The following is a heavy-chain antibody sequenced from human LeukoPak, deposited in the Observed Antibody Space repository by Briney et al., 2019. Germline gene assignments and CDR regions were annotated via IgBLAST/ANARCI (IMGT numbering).Heavy chain of an antibody. CDR2: IHHSGST. D-gene: IGHD5-18*01. Sequence: SETLSLTCAVYGGSFTGYYWSWIRQPPGKGLEWIGEIHHSGSTNYNPSLKSRVTMSVDTSKNQFSLKLSSVTAADTAVYYCARRGSAYSYDSFRAFDIWGQGTMVTVSS. V-gene: IGHV4-34*01. CDR3: ARRGSAYSYDSFRAFDI. CDR1: GGSFTGYY. J-gene: IGHJ3*02.